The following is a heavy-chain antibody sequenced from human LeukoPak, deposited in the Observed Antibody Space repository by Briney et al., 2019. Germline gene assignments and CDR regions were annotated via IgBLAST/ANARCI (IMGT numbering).Heavy chain of an antibody. CDR2: INPSGGST. Sequence: ASVKVSCKASGYTFTSYYMHWVRQAPGQGLEWMGIINPSGGSTSYAQKFQGRVTMTRDTSTSTVYMELSSLRSEDTAVYYCARDVEYYYDSSGHPRTAFDIWGQGTMVTVSS. D-gene: IGHD3-22*01. CDR1: GYTFTSYY. J-gene: IGHJ3*02. V-gene: IGHV1-46*01. CDR3: ARDVEYYYDSSGHPRTAFDI.